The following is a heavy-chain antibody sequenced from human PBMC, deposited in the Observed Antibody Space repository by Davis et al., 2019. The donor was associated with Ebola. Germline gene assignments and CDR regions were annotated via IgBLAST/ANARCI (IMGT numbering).Heavy chain of an antibody. CDR3: ARVSVPAALVPIDYYAMDV. J-gene: IGHJ6*02. D-gene: IGHD2-2*01. Sequence: PGGSLRLSCAASGFTFTRYWMSCVRQAPGKGLQWVANIKEDGSEKYYVDSVKDRFTISRDNAKNSLYLQMNSLRAEDTAVYYCARVSVPAALVPIDYYAMDVWGQGTTVTVSS. CDR2: IKEDGSEK. CDR1: GFTFTRYW. V-gene: IGHV3-7*03.